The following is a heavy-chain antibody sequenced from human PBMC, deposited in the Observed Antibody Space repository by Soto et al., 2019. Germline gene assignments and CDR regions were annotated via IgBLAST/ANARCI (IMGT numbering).Heavy chain of an antibody. CDR1: GYTFTRYG. D-gene: IGHD3-22*01. J-gene: IGHJ4*02. Sequence: ASVKVSWKASGYTFTRYGISWVRQAPGQGLEWMGWISGYNGNTNYALKLQGRVTMTTDTSTYTAYMELSTLRSDDTAVYYCARDFGDSSGHFDYWGQGTPVTVSS. V-gene: IGHV1-18*01. CDR3: ARDFGDSSGHFDY. CDR2: ISGYNGNT.